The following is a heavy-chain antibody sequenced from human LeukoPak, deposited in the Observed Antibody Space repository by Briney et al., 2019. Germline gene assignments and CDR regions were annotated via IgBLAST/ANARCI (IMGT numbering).Heavy chain of an antibody. D-gene: IGHD3-3*01. CDR1: GYTLNELS. J-gene: IGHJ4*02. V-gene: IGHV1-24*01. CDR3: TTWDFWSGNYY. CDR2: FDPEDGET. Sequence: ASVKVSCKVSGYTLNELSMHWVRQAPGKGLEWMGGFDPEDGETIYAQKFQGRVTMTEDTSTDTAYMELSSLSSEDTAVYYCTTWDFWSGNYYWGQGTLVTVSS.